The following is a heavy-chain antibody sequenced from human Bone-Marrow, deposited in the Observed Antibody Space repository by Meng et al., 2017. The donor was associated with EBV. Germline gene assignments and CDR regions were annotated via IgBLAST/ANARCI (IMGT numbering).Heavy chain of an antibody. CDR1: GGTFRSDA. V-gene: IGHV1-69*01. J-gene: IGHJ4*02. CDR2: LIPMSDAP. Sequence: RLVQSGGEVGKPGSSVKVSCKTSGGTFRSDAVTWVRQAPGQGLEWMGGLIPMSDAPHYAQKFQGRVTITADESTSTHYMDLSGLRSEDTAVYYCASESGRGFTPDYWGQGTLVTVSS. CDR3: ASESGRGFTPDY. D-gene: IGHD3-10*01.